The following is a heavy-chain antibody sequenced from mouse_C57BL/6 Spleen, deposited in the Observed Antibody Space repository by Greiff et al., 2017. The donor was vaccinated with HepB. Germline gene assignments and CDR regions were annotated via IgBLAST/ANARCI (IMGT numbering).Heavy chain of an antibody. CDR1: GYSFTGYY. CDR3: ARGANFYFDY. Sequence: EVQVVESGPELVKPGASVKISCKASGYSFTGYYMNWVKQSPEKSLEWIGEINPSTGGTTYNQKFKAKATLTVDKSSSTAYMQLKSLTSEDSAVYYCARGANFYFDYWGQGTTLTVSS. D-gene: IGHD3-1*01. V-gene: IGHV1-42*01. J-gene: IGHJ2*01. CDR2: INPSTGGT.